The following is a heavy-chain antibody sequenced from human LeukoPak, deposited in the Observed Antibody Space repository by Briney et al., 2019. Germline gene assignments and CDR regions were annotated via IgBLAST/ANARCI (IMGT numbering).Heavy chain of an antibody. J-gene: IGHJ4*02. CDR1: GFTFSSYS. Sequence: GGSLRLSCAASGFTFSSYSMNWVRQAPGKGLEWVSSISSSSSYIYYADSVKGRFTISRDNAKNSLYLQMNSLRAEDTAIYYCASSLSGWSQWGYWGQGTLVTVSS. CDR3: ASSLSGWSQWGY. V-gene: IGHV3-21*01. CDR2: ISSSSSYI. D-gene: IGHD6-19*01.